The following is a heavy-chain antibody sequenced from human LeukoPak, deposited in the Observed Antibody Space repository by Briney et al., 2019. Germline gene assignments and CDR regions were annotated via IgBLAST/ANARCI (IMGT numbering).Heavy chain of an antibody. CDR3: ARDPSYYGSGSQTGAFDI. J-gene: IGHJ3*02. D-gene: IGHD3-10*01. Sequence: GGSLRLSCAAPGFTYSNYAMSWVRQAPGQGLEWVSAIHGSGHDTFYADAVKGRFTVSRDNSRNTLYLQLNSLRAEDTAVYYCARDPSYYGSGSQTGAFDIWGQGTMVTVSS. V-gene: IGHV3-23*01. CDR2: IHGSGHDT. CDR1: GFTYSNYA.